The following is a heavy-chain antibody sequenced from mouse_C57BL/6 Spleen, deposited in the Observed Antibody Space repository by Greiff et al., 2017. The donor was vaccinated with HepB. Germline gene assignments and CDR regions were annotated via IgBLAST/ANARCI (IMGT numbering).Heavy chain of an antibody. CDR1: GYTFTDYN. CDR2: INPNNGGT. J-gene: IGHJ3*01. CDR3: ARSFYYDAWVAY. V-gene: IGHV1-22*01. D-gene: IGHD2-4*01. Sequence: EVQLQQSGPELVKPGASVKMSCKASGYTFTDYNMHWVKQSHGKSLEWIGYINPNNGGTSYNQKFKGKATLTVNKSSSTAYKELRSLTSEVSAVYYCARSFYYDAWVAYWGQGTLVTVSA.